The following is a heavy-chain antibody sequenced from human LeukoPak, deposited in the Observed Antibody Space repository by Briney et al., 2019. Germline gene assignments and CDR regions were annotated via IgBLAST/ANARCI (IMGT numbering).Heavy chain of an antibody. J-gene: IGHJ3*02. V-gene: IGHV4-34*01. CDR2: INHSGST. CDR3: ARGLTRGAFDI. Sequence: SETLSLTCAVYGGSFSGYYWSWIRRPPGKGLEWIGEINHSGSTNYNPSLKSRVTISVDTSKNQFSLKLSSVTAADTAVYYCARGLTRGAFDIWGQGTMVTVSS. CDR1: GGSFSGYY.